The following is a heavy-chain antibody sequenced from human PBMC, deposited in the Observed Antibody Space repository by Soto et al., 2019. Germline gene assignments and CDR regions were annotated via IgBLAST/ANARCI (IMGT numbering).Heavy chain of an antibody. CDR2: IKSKTDGGTT. D-gene: IGHD6-19*01. CDR3: TTPYSSGWSEYYYGMDV. V-gene: IGHV3-15*07. CDR1: GFTFRNAW. Sequence: PGGFLRLSCAASGFTFRNAWMNWVRQAPGKGLEWVGRIKSKTDGGTTDYAAPVKGRFTISRDDSKNTLYLQMNSLKTEDTAVYYCTTPYSSGWSEYYYGMDVWGQGTTVTVPS. J-gene: IGHJ6*02.